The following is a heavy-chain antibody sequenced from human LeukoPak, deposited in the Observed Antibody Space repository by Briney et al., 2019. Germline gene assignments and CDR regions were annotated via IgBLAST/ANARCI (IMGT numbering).Heavy chain of an antibody. D-gene: IGHD6-13*01. Sequence: ASVKVSCKASGYTFTGYYMHWVRQAPGQGLEWMGWINPNSGGTNYAQKFQGRATMTRDTSISTAYMELSRLRSDDTAVYYCARDKAAAGYIDYWGQGTLVTVSS. J-gene: IGHJ4*02. CDR2: INPNSGGT. CDR3: ARDKAAAGYIDY. V-gene: IGHV1-2*02. CDR1: GYTFTGYY.